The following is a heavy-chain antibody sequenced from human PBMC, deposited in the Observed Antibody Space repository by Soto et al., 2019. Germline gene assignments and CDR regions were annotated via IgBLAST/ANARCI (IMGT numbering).Heavy chain of an antibody. CDR3: AKVLSKNYYYPFDF. J-gene: IGHJ4*02. CDR2: ISGGSSVT. V-gene: IGHV3-23*01. D-gene: IGHD3-10*01. CDR1: GFTFSDYA. Sequence: HPGGSLRLSCTASGFTFSDYAITWVRQAPGKGLEWVSTISGGSSVTYYGDSVKGRFTISRDNAKKTLFLQLNRLSAEDTATYYCAKVLSKNYYYPFDFWGQGTQVTVSS.